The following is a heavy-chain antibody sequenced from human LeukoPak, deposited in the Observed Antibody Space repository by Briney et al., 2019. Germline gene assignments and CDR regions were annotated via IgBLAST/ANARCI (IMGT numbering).Heavy chain of an antibody. D-gene: IGHD5-18*01. J-gene: IGHJ4*02. Sequence: PSETLSLTCTVSGGSFIGGSMNDFSWSWIRQPPGKGPQCVATLYYNGDTVYNPSLKSRVTISIDTSKDQFSLRLTSVTAADTAVYYCAKRYSYGTGDYFDYWGQGTLVTVSS. CDR2: LYYNGDT. CDR1: GGSFIGGSMNDFS. CDR3: AKRYSYGTGDYFDY. V-gene: IGHV4-61*08.